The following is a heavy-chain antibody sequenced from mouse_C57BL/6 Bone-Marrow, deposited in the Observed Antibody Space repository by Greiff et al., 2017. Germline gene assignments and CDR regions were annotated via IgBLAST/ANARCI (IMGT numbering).Heavy chain of an antibody. D-gene: IGHD2-4*01. Sequence: EVKLVESGGGLVQPKGSLKLSCAASGFSFNTYAMNWVRQAPGKGLEWVARIRSKSNNYATYYADSVKDRFTISRDDSESMLYLQMNNVKTEDTDMYYCVRCYDYDRAMDYWGQGTSVTVSS. CDR1: GFSFNTYA. J-gene: IGHJ4*01. V-gene: IGHV10-1*01. CDR3: VRCYDYDRAMDY. CDR2: IRSKSNNYAT.